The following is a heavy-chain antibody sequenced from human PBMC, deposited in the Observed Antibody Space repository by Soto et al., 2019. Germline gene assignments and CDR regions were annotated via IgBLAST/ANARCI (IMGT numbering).Heavy chain of an antibody. CDR1: GFTFSSYG. V-gene: IGHV3-33*01. CDR2: IWYDGSNK. CDR3: ARDRGDIVVVPAAMRYYYYGMDV. J-gene: IGHJ6*02. D-gene: IGHD2-2*01. Sequence: QVQLVESGGGVVQPGRSLRLSCAASGFTFSSYGMHWVRQAPGKGLEWVAVIWYDGSNKYYADSVKGRFTISRDNSKNTLYLQMTSLRAEDTAVYYCARDRGDIVVVPAAMRYYYYGMDVWGQGTTVTVSS.